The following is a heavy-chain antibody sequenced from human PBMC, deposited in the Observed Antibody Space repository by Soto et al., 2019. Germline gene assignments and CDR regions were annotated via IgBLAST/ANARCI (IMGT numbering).Heavy chain of an antibody. D-gene: IGHD3-22*01. V-gene: IGHV1-18*01. Sequence: GASVKVSCKASGYTFTSYGISGVRQAPGQGLEWMGWISAYNGNTNYAQKLQGRVTMTTDTSTSTAYMELRSLRSDDTAVYYCARLDSSGYYYEVLSPIYLWGQGTLVTVSS. CDR1: GYTFTSYG. CDR2: ISAYNGNT. J-gene: IGHJ4*02. CDR3: ARLDSSGYYYEVLSPIYL.